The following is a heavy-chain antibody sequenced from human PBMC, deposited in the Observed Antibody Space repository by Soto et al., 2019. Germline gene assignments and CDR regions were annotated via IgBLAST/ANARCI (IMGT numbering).Heavy chain of an antibody. V-gene: IGHV3-9*01. D-gene: IGHD2-2*01. CDR1: GFTFDDYA. CDR3: AKDTRYCSSTSCMDYYYYYYMDV. CDR2: ISWNSGSI. Sequence: EVQLVESGGGLVQPGRSLRLSCAASGFTFDDYAMHWVRQAPGKGLEWVSGISWNSGSIGYADSVKGRFTISRDNAKNSLYLQMNSLRAEDTALYYCAKDTRYCSSTSCMDYYYYYYMDVWGKGTTVTVSS. J-gene: IGHJ6*03.